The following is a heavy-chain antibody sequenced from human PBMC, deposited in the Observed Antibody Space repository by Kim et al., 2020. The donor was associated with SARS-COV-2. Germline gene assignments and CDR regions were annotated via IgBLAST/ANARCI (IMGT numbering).Heavy chain of an antibody. CDR3: AKDHLGVVTAGYFDY. D-gene: IGHD2-15*01. J-gene: IGHJ4*02. CDR2: ISYDGSNK. V-gene: IGHV3-30*18. CDR1: GFTFSSYG. Sequence: GGSLRLSCAASGFTFSSYGMHWVRQAPGKGLEWVAVISYDGSNKYYADSVKGRFTISRDNSKNTLYLQMNSLRAEDTAVYYCAKDHLGVVTAGYFDYWGQGTLVTVSS.